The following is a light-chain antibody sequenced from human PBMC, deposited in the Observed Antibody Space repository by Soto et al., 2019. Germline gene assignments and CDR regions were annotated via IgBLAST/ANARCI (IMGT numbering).Light chain of an antibody. CDR2: GAS. CDR3: QQYNNWWT. V-gene: IGKV3-15*01. CDR1: QSVGRN. J-gene: IGKJ1*01. Sequence: EIPMSQSPATLCMSPGQRATLSCRTSQSVGRNVAWYQQPPGPPPRLLFYGASTRATGTSARFSGSASGTDFPLTISRLQSEDFGVYYRQQYNNWWTFGQGTKVDIK.